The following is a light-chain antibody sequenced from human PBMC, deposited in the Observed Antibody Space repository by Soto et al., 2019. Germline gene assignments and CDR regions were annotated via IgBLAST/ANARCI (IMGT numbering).Light chain of an antibody. CDR2: GAS. V-gene: IGKV1-12*01. CDR1: QGISSW. J-gene: IGKJ5*01. Sequence: DIQMTQSPSSVSASVGDRATLTCRASQGISSWLAWYQQKPGKAPQLLIYGASSLESGVPSRFSCSGSGTDFTLTISSLHPEDFATYYCQQSYSTPITFGQGTRLEIK. CDR3: QQSYSTPIT.